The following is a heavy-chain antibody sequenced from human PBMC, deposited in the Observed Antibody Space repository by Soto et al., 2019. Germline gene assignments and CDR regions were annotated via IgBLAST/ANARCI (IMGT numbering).Heavy chain of an antibody. Sequence: ASVKVSCKASGYTLTSYGISWVRQAPGQGLEWMGWINAYNGNTNYPQKLQGRVTMTTDPSTSTAYMELRSLRSDDTALYYCATDLVVGAFDICGQGTMVTVSS. V-gene: IGHV1-18*01. CDR1: GYTLTSYG. CDR3: ATDLVVGAFDI. J-gene: IGHJ3*02. CDR2: INAYNGNT. D-gene: IGHD3-22*01.